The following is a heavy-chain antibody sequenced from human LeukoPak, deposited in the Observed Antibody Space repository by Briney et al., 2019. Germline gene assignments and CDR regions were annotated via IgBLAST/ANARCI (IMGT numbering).Heavy chain of an antibody. V-gene: IGHV1-18*01. J-gene: IGHJ6*02. CDR1: GYTFTSYG. D-gene: IGHD3-3*01. Sequence: GASVKVSCKASGYTFTSYGISWVRQAPGQGLEWMGWISAYNGNTNYAQKLQGRVTMTTDTSTSTAYMELRSLRFEDTAVYYCARVGVAPYYYYYGMDVWDQGTTVTVSS. CDR3: ARVGVAPYYYYYGMDV. CDR2: ISAYNGNT.